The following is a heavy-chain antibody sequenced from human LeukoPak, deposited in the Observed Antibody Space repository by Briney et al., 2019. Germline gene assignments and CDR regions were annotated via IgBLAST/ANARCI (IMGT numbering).Heavy chain of an antibody. Sequence: SETLSLTCAVYGGSFSGYYWSWIRQPPGKGLEWRGEINHSGSTNYNPSLKSRVTISVDTYKHQFSLKLSSVTAADTAVYYCARVGKMVRGVIISLPFDYWGQGTLVTVSS. CDR3: ARVGKMVRGVIISLPFDY. V-gene: IGHV4-34*01. CDR2: INHSGST. J-gene: IGHJ4*02. CDR1: GGSFSGYY. D-gene: IGHD3-10*01.